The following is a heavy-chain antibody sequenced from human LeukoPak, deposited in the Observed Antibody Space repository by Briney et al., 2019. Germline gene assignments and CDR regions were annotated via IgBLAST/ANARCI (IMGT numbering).Heavy chain of an antibody. CDR3: ARATSRELDY. D-gene: IGHD2-2*01. CDR2: INHSGST. J-gene: IGHJ4*02. V-gene: IGHV4-34*01. Sequence: SETLSLTCAVYGGSFSGYYWSWIRQPPGKGLEWIGEINHSGSTNYNPSLKSRVTISVDTSKNQFSLKLSSVTASDTAVYYCARATSRELDYWGQGTLVTVSS. CDR1: GGSFSGYY.